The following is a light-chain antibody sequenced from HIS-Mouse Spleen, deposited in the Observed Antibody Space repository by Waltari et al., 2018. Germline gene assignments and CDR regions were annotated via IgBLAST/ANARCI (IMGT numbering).Light chain of an antibody. CDR3: QQYDNLPGLT. Sequence: DIQMTQSPSSLSASVADRVTITCQASQDISNYLNWYQQKPGKAPKLLIYDASNLETGVPSRFSGSGSGTDFTFTISSLQPEDIATYYCQQYDNLPGLTFGGGTKVEIK. V-gene: IGKV1-33*01. CDR1: QDISNY. CDR2: DAS. J-gene: IGKJ4*01.